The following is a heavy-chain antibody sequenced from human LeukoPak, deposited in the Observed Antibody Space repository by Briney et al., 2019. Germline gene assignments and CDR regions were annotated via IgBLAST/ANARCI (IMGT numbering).Heavy chain of an antibody. CDR1: GSSISSGSYY. J-gene: IGHJ4*02. CDR2: IYTSGST. D-gene: IGHD3-3*01. Sequence: SETLSLTCTVSGSSISSGSYYWSWIRQPAGQGLEWIGRIYTSGSTNYNPSLKSRVTILLDTSKNQLSLKLSSVTAADTAVYYCARGGYDFWSGYYIDYWGQGTLVTVSS. V-gene: IGHV4-61*02. CDR3: ARGGYDFWSGYYIDY.